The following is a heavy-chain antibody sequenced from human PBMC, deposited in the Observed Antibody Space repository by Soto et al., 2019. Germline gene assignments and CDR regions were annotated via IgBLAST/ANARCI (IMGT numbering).Heavy chain of an antibody. D-gene: IGHD5-12*01. J-gene: IGHJ5*02. V-gene: IGHV1-46*01. CDR1: GYIFINYY. CDR2: INPNGGST. CDR3: APGGIYSGYDFNP. Sequence: ASVKVSCKASGYIFINYYIHWVRQAPGQGLEWIGIINPNGGSTNYAQKFRGRVTMARDTSTSTVYMDLSSLRSDDTAVYYCAPGGIYSGYDFNPWGQGTLVTFSS.